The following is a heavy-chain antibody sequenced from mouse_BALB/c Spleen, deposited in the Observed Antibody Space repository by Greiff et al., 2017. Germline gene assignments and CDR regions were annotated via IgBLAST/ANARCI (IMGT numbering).Heavy chain of an antibody. CDR1: GYTFTDYA. D-gene: IGHD2-10*01. J-gene: IGHJ3*01. V-gene: IGHV1-67*01. CDR2: ISTYSGNT. CDR3: ASSYYGKGNWFAY. Sequence: QVQLKQSGPELVRPGVSVKISCKGSGYTFTDYAMHWVKQSHAKSLEWIGVISTYSGNTNYNQKFKGKATMTVDKSSSTAYMELARLTSEDSAIYYCASSYYGKGNWFAYWGQGTLVTVSA.